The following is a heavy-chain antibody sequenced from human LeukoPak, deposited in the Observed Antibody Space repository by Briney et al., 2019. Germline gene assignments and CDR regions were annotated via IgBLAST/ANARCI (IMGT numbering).Heavy chain of an antibody. Sequence: ASVKLSCTASGSTFTGYYMHWVRQAPGPGLEWMGWINPNSGGTNYAQKFQGRVTMTRDTSISTAYMDLRRLRSDDAAVYFCARDPTRSHPYYDCWSGYWGISVGRFDYWGQGTLVTVSS. CDR3: ARDPTRSHPYYDCWSGYWGISVGRFDY. V-gene: IGHV1-2*02. CDR1: GSTFTGYY. J-gene: IGHJ4*02. CDR2: INPNSGGT. D-gene: IGHD3-3*01.